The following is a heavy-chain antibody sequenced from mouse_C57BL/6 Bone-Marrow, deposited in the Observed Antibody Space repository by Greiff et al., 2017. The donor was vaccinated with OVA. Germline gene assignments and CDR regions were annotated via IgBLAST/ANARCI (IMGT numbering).Heavy chain of an antibody. CDR3: ARKIYGYHWMAY. CDR2: IHPNSGST. Sequence: VQLQQPGAELVKPGASVKLSCKASGYTFTSYWMHWVKQRPGKGLEWIGMIHPNSGSTNYNEKFKSKATLTVDKSSSTAYMQLSSLTSEDSAVYNYARKIYGYHWMAYWGQGTLVTVSA. D-gene: IGHD2-2*01. CDR1: GYTFTSYW. V-gene: IGHV1-64*01. J-gene: IGHJ3*01.